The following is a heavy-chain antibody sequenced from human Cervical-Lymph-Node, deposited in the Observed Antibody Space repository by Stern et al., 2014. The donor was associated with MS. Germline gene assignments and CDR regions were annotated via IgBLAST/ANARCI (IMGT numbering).Heavy chain of an antibody. J-gene: IGHJ4*02. Sequence: QQQLVESGAEVKKPGASVKVSCKASGYTFTSYYMHWVRQAPGQGLEWMGIIHPSGGTTNHAQKFQGRFTMTRDTSTSTVYMERSSLRSEDTAVYYCAREKRDCSGGSCYSRDDYWGQGTLVTVSS. CDR1: GYTFTSYY. CDR2: IHPSGGTT. D-gene: IGHD2-15*01. V-gene: IGHV1-46*03. CDR3: AREKRDCSGGSCYSRDDY.